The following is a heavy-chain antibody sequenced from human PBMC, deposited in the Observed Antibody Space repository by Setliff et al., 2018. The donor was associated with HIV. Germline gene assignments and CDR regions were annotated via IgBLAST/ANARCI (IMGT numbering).Heavy chain of an antibody. V-gene: IGHV4-4*07. J-gene: IGHJ4*02. CDR2: INTSGST. CDR3: ARGGAVSADFDY. Sequence: PSETLSLTCTVSGGSVSNYYWTWIRQSAGKGLEWIGHINTSGSTKYNPSLKSRLTMSVDSSGNQFSLTLTSVTAADTAVYYCARGGAVSADFDYWGQGTLVTVSS. CDR1: GGSVSNYY. D-gene: IGHD3-16*01.